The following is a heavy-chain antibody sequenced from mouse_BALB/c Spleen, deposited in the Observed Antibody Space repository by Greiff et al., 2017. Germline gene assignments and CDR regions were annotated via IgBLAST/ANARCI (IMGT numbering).Heavy chain of an antibody. V-gene: IGHV3-2*02. CDR1: GYSITSDYA. CDR3: ARGEVRLEAWFAY. Sequence: EVQLQESGPGLVKPSQSLSLTCTVTGYSITSDYAWNWIRQFPGNKLEWMGYISYSGSTSYNPSLKSRISITRDTSKNQFFLQLNSVTTEDTATYYCARGEVRLEAWFAYWGQGTLVTVSA. CDR2: ISYSGST. D-gene: IGHD2-14*01. J-gene: IGHJ3*01.